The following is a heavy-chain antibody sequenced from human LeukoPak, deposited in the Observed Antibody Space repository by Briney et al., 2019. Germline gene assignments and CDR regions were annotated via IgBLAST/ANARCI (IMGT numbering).Heavy chain of an antibody. CDR2: IFPSDSDT. Sequence: GAPLQISCEGSGSIFNSNWIGCVRPLPGKGLEWMEIIFPSDSDTRYSPSFQGQVTISVGKSISTSYLQWSSLKASDTAMYYCARQPPYRWGQGTLVTVSS. CDR1: GSIFNSNW. V-gene: IGHV5-51*01. D-gene: IGHD4-11*01. J-gene: IGHJ4*02. CDR3: ARQPPYR.